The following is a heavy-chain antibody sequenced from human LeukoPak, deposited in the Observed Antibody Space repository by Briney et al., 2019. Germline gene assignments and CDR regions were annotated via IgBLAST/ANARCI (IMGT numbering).Heavy chain of an antibody. V-gene: IGHV3-30*03. J-gene: IGHJ6*02. CDR1: GFTFNSYG. CDR2: ISYDGSNK. D-gene: IGHD1-1*01. Sequence: GGSLRLSCAASGFTFNSYGMHWVRQAPGKGLEWVAVISYDGSNKYYADSVKGRFTISRDNSKNTLYLQMNSLRAEDTAVYYCARDSGRYGMDVWGQGTTVTVSS. CDR3: ARDSGRYGMDV.